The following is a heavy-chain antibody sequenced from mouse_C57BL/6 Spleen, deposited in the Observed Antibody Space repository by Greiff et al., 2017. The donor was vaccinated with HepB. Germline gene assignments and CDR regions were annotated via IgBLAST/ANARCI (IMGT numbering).Heavy chain of an antibody. J-gene: IGHJ4*01. Sequence: EVQLQQSGPELVKPGASVKIPCKASGYTFTDYNMDWVKQSHGKSLEWIGDINPNNGGTIYNQKFKGKATLTVDKSSSTAYMELRSLTSEDTAVYDCATTSVATGAMDYWGQGTSVTVSS. D-gene: IGHD1-1*01. V-gene: IGHV1-18*01. CDR2: INPNNGGT. CDR3: ATTSVATGAMDY. CDR1: GYTFTDYN.